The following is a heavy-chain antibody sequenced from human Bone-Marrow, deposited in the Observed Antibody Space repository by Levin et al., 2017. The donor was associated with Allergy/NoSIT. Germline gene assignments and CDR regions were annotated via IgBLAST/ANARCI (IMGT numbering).Heavy chain of an antibody. V-gene: IGHV2-5*02. D-gene: IGHD1-1*01. CDR3: AQRGSWAGNNWDTGYLEY. J-gene: IGHJ4*02. CDR1: GFSLSSCGVG. CDR2: IYWDDDK. Sequence: SGPTLVKPTQTLTLTCTFSGFSLSSCGVGVGWIRQPPGKALEWLAVIYWDDDKRYSPSLRSRLSITKDTSKDQVVLTMTNMDTVDTATYYCAQRGSWAGNNWDTGYLEYWGQGTLVTVSS.